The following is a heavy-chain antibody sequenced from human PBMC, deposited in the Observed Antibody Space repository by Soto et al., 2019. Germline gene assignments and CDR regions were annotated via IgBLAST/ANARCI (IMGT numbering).Heavy chain of an antibody. Sequence: QVQLVQSGAEVKKPGSSVKVSCKASGGTFSSHTVSWVRQAPGQGLEWMGGIIPVFGTTNYAQKFQGRVTITADESTSTTYMELSSLRSDDTAVYYCARSAGFCSSPSCYTALDYWGQGTLVTVSS. CDR2: IIPVFGTT. D-gene: IGHD2-2*02. V-gene: IGHV1-69*01. CDR3: ARSAGFCSSPSCYTALDY. CDR1: GGTFSSHT. J-gene: IGHJ4*02.